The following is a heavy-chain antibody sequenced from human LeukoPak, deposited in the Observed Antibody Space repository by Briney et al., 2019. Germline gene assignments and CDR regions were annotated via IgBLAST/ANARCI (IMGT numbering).Heavy chain of an antibody. CDR2: MNPNSGNT. D-gene: IGHD3-10*01. Sequence: ASVKVSCKASGYTFTSYDINWVRQAPGQGLEWMGWMNPNSGNTGYAQKFQGRVTMTRNTSISTAYMELSSLRSEDTAVYYCARGLRYYGSGSYYHWGQGTLVTVSS. CDR3: ARGLRYYGSGSYYH. CDR1: GYTFTSYD. V-gene: IGHV1-8*01. J-gene: IGHJ5*02.